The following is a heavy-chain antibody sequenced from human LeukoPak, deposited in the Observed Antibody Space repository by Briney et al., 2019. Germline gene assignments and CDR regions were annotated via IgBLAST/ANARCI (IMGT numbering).Heavy chain of an antibody. Sequence: GGSLRLSCAASGFTFSSYAMSSVRQAPGKGLEWVSAVSASVGSTYHAAFVKGRFTISRANSKNILYLQMSSLRAEATAGYYCARGQYGDYDYGGKGTLVTVSS. CDR1: GFTFSSYA. CDR2: VSASVGST. J-gene: IGHJ4*02. D-gene: IGHD4-17*01. V-gene: IGHV3-23*01. CDR3: ARGQYGDYDY.